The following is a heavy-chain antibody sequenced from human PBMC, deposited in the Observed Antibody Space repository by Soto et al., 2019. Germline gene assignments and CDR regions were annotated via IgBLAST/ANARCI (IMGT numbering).Heavy chain of an antibody. Sequence: EVQVVDSGGGVVRPGGSLRLSCAASGFTFDDHGMAWVRQRPGQGLEWVAGINWNGETTDYADSVKGRFTISRDNANNLLFLQMESLRAEDTALYNCARAISTWIFYLDVWGKGTPVTVS. CDR3: ARAISTWIFYLDV. V-gene: IGHV3-20*01. CDR1: GFTFDDHG. D-gene: IGHD2-2*01. CDR2: INWNGETT. J-gene: IGHJ6*03.